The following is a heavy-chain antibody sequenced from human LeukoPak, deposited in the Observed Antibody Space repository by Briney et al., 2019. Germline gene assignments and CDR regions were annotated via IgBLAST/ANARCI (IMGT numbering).Heavy chain of an antibody. D-gene: IGHD1-7*01. Sequence: SETLSLTCTVSGGSIRSDDYCWSWIRQPPGKGLEWIGYIYYSGITYYNPSLKSRVTVSVDTSNNQFSLRLSSVTAADTAVYYCARGTYDWNYVSTFHIWGQGTMVTVSS. CDR3: ARGTYDWNYVSTFHI. J-gene: IGHJ3*02. V-gene: IGHV4-30-4*01. CDR2: IYYSGIT. CDR1: GGSIRSDDYC.